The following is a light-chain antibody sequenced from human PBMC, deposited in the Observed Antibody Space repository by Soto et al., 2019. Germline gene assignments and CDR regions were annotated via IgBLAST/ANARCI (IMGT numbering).Light chain of an antibody. Sequence: QSVLTQPASVSGSPGQSITIYCTGTSSDFGVYNYVSWYRQYPGRAPKVLIVEVSNRPSGVSNRFSGSKSGNTASLTISGLQAEDEADYYCSSYTTSATHVFGTGTKVTVL. CDR3: SSYTTSATHV. CDR2: EVS. V-gene: IGLV2-14*01. J-gene: IGLJ1*01. CDR1: SSDFGVYNY.